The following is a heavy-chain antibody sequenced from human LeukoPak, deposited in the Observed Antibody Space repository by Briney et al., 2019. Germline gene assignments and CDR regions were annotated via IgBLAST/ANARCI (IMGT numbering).Heavy chain of an antibody. Sequence: GASVKVSCKASGDTFSSYAISWVRQAPGQGLEWMGGIIPIFGTANYAQKFQGRVTITADESTSTAYMELSSLRSEDTAVYYCARAPTYSLGGGYYDIGYWGQGTLVTVSS. D-gene: IGHD3-22*01. J-gene: IGHJ4*02. CDR3: ARAPTYSLGGGYYDIGY. CDR1: GDTFSSYA. CDR2: IIPIFGTA. V-gene: IGHV1-69*13.